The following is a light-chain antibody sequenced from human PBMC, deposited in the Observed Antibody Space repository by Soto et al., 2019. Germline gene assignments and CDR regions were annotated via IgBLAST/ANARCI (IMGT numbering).Light chain of an antibody. V-gene: IGKV1-33*01. CDR2: YAS. CDR1: QDISNY. Sequence: DIQMTQSPSSLSASVGDRVTITCHASQDISNYLNWYQQKPGKAPKLLIYYASNLETGVPSRFSGSGSGTDFNFTISSLQPEDIATYYCQQYDNLPLTFGGGTKVEIK. J-gene: IGKJ4*01. CDR3: QQYDNLPLT.